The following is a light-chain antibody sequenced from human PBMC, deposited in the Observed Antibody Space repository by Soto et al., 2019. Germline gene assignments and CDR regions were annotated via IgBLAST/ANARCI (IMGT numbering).Light chain of an antibody. CDR3: QQYNSYSLT. Sequence: IPLTQTPSTLSAAVGGRVTITCRASQSINNWLAWYQQKPGKAPKTLMYKASSLESGVPSRFSGSGSGTEFTLTISSLQPDDFAAYYCQQYNSYSLTFGQGTKVDIK. CDR1: QSINNW. J-gene: IGKJ1*01. CDR2: KAS. V-gene: IGKV1-5*03.